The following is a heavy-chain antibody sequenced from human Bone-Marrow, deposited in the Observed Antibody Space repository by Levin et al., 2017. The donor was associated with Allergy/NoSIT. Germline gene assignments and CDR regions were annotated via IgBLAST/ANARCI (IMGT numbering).Heavy chain of an antibody. CDR3: AREENTYSQILTNHLDL. CDR1: GLVGNNYA. V-gene: IGHV3-30*14. Sequence: GESLNISCAASGLVGNNYAIHWVRQGPGRGLEWVAVMSFDGTSKQYADSVKGRFTISRDLSKNVLYLQMNSLRPEDTAVYYCAREENTYSQILTNHLDLWGQGTLVIVSS. J-gene: IGHJ5*02. D-gene: IGHD3-9*01. CDR2: MSFDGTSK.